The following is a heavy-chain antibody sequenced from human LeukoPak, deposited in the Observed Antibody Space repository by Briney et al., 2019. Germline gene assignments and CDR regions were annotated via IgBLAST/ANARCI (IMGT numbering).Heavy chain of an antibody. V-gene: IGHV1-46*01. Sequence: GASVKVSCKASGYTFTSYYMHWVRQAPGQGPEWMGIINPSGGSTSYAQKFQGRVTMTRDTSTSTVYMELSSLRSEDTAVYYCARDRERWLQSCPGDYWGQGTLVTVSS. D-gene: IGHD5-12*01. J-gene: IGHJ4*02. CDR2: INPSGGST. CDR1: GYTFTSYY. CDR3: ARDRERWLQSCPGDY.